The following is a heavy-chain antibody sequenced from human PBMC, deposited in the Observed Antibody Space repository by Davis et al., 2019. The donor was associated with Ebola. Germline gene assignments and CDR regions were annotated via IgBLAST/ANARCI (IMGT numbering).Heavy chain of an antibody. D-gene: IGHD5-12*01. V-gene: IGHV3-53*04. Sequence: GESLKISCAASGFTVSSNYMSWVRQAPGKGLEWVSVIYSGGSTYYADSVKGRFTISRHNSKNTLYLQMNSLRAEDTALYYCAKDVVATIPGDGMDVWGQGTTVTVSS. J-gene: IGHJ6*02. CDR2: IYSGGST. CDR1: GFTVSSNY. CDR3: AKDVVATIPGDGMDV.